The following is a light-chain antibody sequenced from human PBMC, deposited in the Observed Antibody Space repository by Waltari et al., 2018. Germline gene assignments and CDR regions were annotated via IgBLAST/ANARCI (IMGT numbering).Light chain of an antibody. J-gene: IGLJ3*02. Sequence: QSALTQPPSASGAPVQTVAISCSGSSSNCRTTYVFWSRQLPGTAPKPPISPNDRRPSGVPDRFSGSKSGTSASLAISGLRSEDEATYYCAAWDDSLTGPVFGGGTRVTVL. CDR2: PND. CDR1: SSNCRTTY. CDR3: AAWDDSLTGPV. V-gene: IGLV1-47*01.